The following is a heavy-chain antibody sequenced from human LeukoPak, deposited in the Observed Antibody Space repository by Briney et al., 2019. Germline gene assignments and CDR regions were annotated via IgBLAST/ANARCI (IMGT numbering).Heavy chain of an antibody. V-gene: IGHV4-59*01. J-gene: IGHJ6*02. CDR3: ARAGLARPSYSSGWGGYYYYYGMDV. CDR1: GGSISSYY. D-gene: IGHD6-19*01. CDR2: IYYSGST. Sequence: SETLSLTCTVSGGSISSYYWSWIRQPPGKGLEWIGYIYYSGSTNYNPSLKSRVTISVDTSKNQFSLKLSSVTAADTAVYYCARAGLARPSYSSGWGGYYYYYGMDVWGQGTTVTVSS.